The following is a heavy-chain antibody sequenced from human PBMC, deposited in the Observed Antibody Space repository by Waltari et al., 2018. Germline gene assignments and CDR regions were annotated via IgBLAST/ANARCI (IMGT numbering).Heavy chain of an antibody. CDR3: AKSSLVWIGGEGY. CDR2: ISGSGGST. D-gene: IGHD3-10*01. Sequence: TAHGFTFSRYARSWVRRAPGKGLEWVSAISGSGGSTYYADSVKGRFTISRDNSKNTLYLQMNSLRAEDTAVYYCAKSSLVWIGGEGYWGQGTLVTVSS. V-gene: IGHV3-23*01. J-gene: IGHJ4*02. CDR1: GFTFSRYA.